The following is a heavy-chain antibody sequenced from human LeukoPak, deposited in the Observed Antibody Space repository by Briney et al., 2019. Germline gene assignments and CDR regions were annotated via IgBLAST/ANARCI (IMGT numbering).Heavy chain of an antibody. CDR2: INPNSGGT. D-gene: IGHD1-26*01. Sequence: ASVKVSCKASGGTFSSYYMHWVRQAPGQGLEWMGWINPNSGGTNYAQKFQGRVTMTRDTSISTAYMELSRLRSDDTAVYYCARSKGGDAFDIWGQGTMVTVSS. CDR3: ARSKGGDAFDI. V-gene: IGHV1-2*02. J-gene: IGHJ3*02. CDR1: GGTFSSYY.